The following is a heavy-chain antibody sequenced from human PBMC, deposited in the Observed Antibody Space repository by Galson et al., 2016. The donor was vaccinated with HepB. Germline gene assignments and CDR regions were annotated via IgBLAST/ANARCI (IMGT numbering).Heavy chain of an antibody. CDR1: GFTFSTYA. J-gene: IGHJ4*02. Sequence: SLRLSCAASGFTFSTYAMSWVRQAPGKGPVWVSTINGNGADTYYADSVKGRFTISRDNSKNTLYLQMNSLRAEDTAVFYCLQGGYGSTFDHWGQGTLVTVSS. D-gene: IGHD3-10*01. V-gene: IGHV3-23*01. CDR2: INGNGADT. CDR3: LQGGYGSTFDH.